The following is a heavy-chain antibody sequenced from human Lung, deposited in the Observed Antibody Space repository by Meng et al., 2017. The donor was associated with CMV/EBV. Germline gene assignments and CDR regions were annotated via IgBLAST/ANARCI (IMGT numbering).Heavy chain of an antibody. Sequence: GGSLRLXCATSGFTFSTFGIHWVRQAPGKGLEWVAFIRDTGYSKYYADSVKGRFTISRDNSKNTLYLQMDSLRAEDTAVYYCAKDMTTTYCYYGMDVWGQGTXVTVSS. V-gene: IGHV3-30*02. CDR1: GFTFSTFG. CDR2: IRDTGYSK. D-gene: IGHD4-11*01. CDR3: AKDMTTTYCYYGMDV. J-gene: IGHJ6*02.